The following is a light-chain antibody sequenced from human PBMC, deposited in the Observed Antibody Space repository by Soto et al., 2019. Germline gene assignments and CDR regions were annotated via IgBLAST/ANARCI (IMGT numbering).Light chain of an antibody. CDR3: QSYDSSSWV. V-gene: IGLV6-57*03. J-gene: IGLJ3*02. CDR2: EDN. CDR1: SGSIASNY. Sequence: NFMLTQPHSVSESXXXTVTXXCTRSSGSIASNYVQWYQQRPGSAPTTVIYEDNQRPSGVPDRFSGSIDSSSNSASLTISGLKTEDEADYYCQSYDSSSWVFGGGTKLTVL.